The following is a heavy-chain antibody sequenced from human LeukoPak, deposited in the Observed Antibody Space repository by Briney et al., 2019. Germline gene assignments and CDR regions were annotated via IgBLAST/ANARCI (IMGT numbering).Heavy chain of an antibody. V-gene: IGHV4-34*01. J-gene: IGHJ4*02. CDR2: INHSGST. Sequence: PSETLSLTCAVYGGSFSGYYWSWIRQPPGKGLEWTGEINHSGSTNYNPSLKSRVTISVDTSKNQFSLKLSSVTAADTAVYYCARGRSYYGSGSYWFDYWGQGTLVTVSS. D-gene: IGHD3-10*01. CDR1: GGSFSGYY. CDR3: ARGRSYYGSGSYWFDY.